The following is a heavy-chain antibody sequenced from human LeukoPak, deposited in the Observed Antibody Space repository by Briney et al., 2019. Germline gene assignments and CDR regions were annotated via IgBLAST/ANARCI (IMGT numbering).Heavy chain of an antibody. D-gene: IGHD2-21*02. CDR1: GFTFSSYW. Sequence: GGSLRLSCAASGFTFSSYWMSWVRQAPGKGLEWVSSISSSSSYIYYADSVKGRFTISRDNAKNSLYLQMNSLRAEDTAVYYCARVPYCGGDCYLNPRDWYFDLWGRGTLVTVSS. CDR2: ISSSSSYI. J-gene: IGHJ2*01. V-gene: IGHV3-21*01. CDR3: ARVPYCGGDCYLNPRDWYFDL.